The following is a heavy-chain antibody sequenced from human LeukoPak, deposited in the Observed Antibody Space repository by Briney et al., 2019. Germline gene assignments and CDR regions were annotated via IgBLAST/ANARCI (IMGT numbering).Heavy chain of an antibody. CDR1: GYTFTGYY. J-gene: IGHJ4*02. V-gene: IGHV1-2*05. CDR2: INPNSGGT. Sequence: ASVKVSCKASGYTFTGYYMHWVRQAPGQGREWMGRINPNSGGTNYAQKVQGRVTMTRDTSISTAYMEPSRLRSDDTGVYYCAREGYYDSSGHSGFDYWGQGTLATVSS. D-gene: IGHD3-22*01. CDR3: AREGYYDSSGHSGFDY.